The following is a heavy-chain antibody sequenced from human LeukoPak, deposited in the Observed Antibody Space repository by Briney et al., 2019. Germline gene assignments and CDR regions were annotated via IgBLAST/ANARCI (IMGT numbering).Heavy chain of an antibody. D-gene: IGHD3-22*01. J-gene: IGHJ4*02. CDR3: ATSSYYYGSSGNYHPFDY. CDR2: IYTSDSDT. CDR1: GYSFTSYW. V-gene: IGHV5-51*01. Sequence: ESLKISCKGVGYSFTSYWIWWVSRMSGERLGWGGVIYTSDSDTRYTPTLQALVPISAAKSMSTAYLPWSSLKASDTATYYCATSSYYYGSSGNYHPFDYWGQGTLVTVS.